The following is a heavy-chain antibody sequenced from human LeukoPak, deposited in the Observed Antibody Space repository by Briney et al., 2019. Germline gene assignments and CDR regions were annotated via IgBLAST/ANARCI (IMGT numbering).Heavy chain of an antibody. Sequence: GSLRLSCAASGFTFSSYSMNWVRQAPGKGLEWVSSISSSSSYIYYADSVKGRFTISRDNAKNSLYLQMNSLRAEDTAVYYCAKDLSYGSYSFDSWGQGALVTVSS. CDR3: AKDLSYGSYSFDS. D-gene: IGHD3-10*01. V-gene: IGHV3-21*01. CDR2: ISSSSSYI. J-gene: IGHJ4*02. CDR1: GFTFSSYS.